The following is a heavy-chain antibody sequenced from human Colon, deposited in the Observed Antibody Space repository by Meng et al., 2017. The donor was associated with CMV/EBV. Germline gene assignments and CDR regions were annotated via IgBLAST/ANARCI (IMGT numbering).Heavy chain of an antibody. D-gene: IGHD3-16*01. Sequence: SLKISCVASGFAFSESGMHWIRQAPGKGLEWVAGITWTSGSTGYADSVRGRFTISRDNAKNSLYLQMNSLRLEDTALYYCAKDLSKFASLPMDFWGQRTPVTVSS. CDR1: GFAFSESG. CDR2: ITWTSGST. V-gene: IGHV3-9*01. CDR3: AKDLSKFASLPMDF. J-gene: IGHJ4*02.